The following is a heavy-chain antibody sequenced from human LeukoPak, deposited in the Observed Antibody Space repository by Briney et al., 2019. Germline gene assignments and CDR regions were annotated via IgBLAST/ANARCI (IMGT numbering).Heavy chain of an antibody. CDR1: GYTFTGSY. J-gene: IGHJ4*02. D-gene: IGHD2/OR15-2a*01. CDR3: ARDPYYTNSFDY. CDR2: INPNGGGT. Sequence: ASVKVSCKASGYTFTGSYIRWLRQAPGQGPEWMGWINPNGGGTKYAQTFQGRVTVTGETSIKTAYMELSRLKSDDTAVYFCARDPYYTNSFDYCGQGTLVTVSS. V-gene: IGHV1-2*02.